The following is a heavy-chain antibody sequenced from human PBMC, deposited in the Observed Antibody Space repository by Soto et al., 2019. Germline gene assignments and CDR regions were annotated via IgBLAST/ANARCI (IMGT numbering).Heavy chain of an antibody. CDR1: GFTFSRSA. Sequence: SVKVSCKASGFTFSRSAMQWVRQARGQRLEWIGWIVVGSGNTNCAQKFQERVTISRDMSTSTGYMELSSLRSDDTAVYYCARVGPATTAHDAFDIWGQGTMVTVSS. CDR2: IVVGSGNT. V-gene: IGHV1-58*02. CDR3: ARVGPATTAHDAFDI. J-gene: IGHJ3*02. D-gene: IGHD4-17*01.